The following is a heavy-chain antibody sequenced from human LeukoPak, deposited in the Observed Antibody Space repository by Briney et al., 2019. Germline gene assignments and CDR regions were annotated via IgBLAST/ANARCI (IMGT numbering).Heavy chain of an antibody. Sequence: SETLSLTCTVSGGSISSSSYYWSWIRQPAGKGLEWIGRIYTSGSTNYNPSLKSRVTMSVDTSKNQCTLKLSSVTAADTAVYYCARVGDYALKDWGQGTLVTVSS. J-gene: IGHJ4*02. CDR3: ARVGDYALKD. CDR2: IYTSGST. D-gene: IGHD3-16*01. CDR1: GGSISSSSYY. V-gene: IGHV4-61*02.